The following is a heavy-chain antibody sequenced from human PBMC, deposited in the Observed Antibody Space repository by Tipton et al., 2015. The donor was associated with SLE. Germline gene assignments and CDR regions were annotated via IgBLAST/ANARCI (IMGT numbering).Heavy chain of an antibody. J-gene: IGHJ4*02. CDR2: SYYSGST. Sequence: TLSLTCTVSGGSISSHYWSGIRQPPGKGLEWIGYSYYSGSTNYNPSLKSRVTITVDTSKNQFSLRLSSVTAADTAVYYCARGRGMITFGGVFADWGQGTLVTVSS. CDR3: ARGRGMITFGGVFAD. D-gene: IGHD3-16*02. CDR1: GGSISSHY. V-gene: IGHV4-59*11.